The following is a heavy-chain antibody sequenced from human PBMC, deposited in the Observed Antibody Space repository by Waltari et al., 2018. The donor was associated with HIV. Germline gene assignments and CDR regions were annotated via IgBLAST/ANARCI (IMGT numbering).Heavy chain of an antibody. V-gene: IGHV3-9*01. J-gene: IGHJ5*02. CDR2: IGWRSNGL. CDR3: ARDSRGFRGYEGNWFDP. Sequence: EVQLVESGGGLVQPGRSLRLTCTTSGFNFDDYAMHWIRQDPGKGREWVAGIGWRSNGLGDADSVRGRFTISRDNAKNSLYLQRDSLRAEDTALYYCARDSRGFRGYEGNWFDPWGQGTLVTVSS. CDR1: GFNFDDYA. D-gene: IGHD5-12*01.